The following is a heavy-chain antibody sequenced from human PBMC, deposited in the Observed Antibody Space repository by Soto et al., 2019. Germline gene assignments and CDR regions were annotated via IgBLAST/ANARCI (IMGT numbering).Heavy chain of an antibody. CDR1: GYTFTSYY. CDR3: ARGENYDILTGYYMGDAFDI. V-gene: IGHV1-46*03. Sequence: EASVKVSCKASGYTFTSYYMHWVRQAPGQGLEWMGIINPSGGSTSYAQKFQGRVTMTRDTSTSTVYMELSSLRSEDTAVYYCARGENYDILTGYYMGDAFDIWGQGTMVTVSS. J-gene: IGHJ3*02. D-gene: IGHD3-9*01. CDR2: INPSGGST.